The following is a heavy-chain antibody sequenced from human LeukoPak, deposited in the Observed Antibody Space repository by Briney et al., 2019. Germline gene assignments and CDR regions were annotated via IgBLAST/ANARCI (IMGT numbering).Heavy chain of an antibody. J-gene: IGHJ5*02. Sequence: SVKVSCKASGGTFSSYAISWVRQAPGQGLEWMGGIIPIFGTANYAQKFRGRVTITADKSTSTAYMELSSLRSEDTAVYYCARWRWRLLWNWFAPWGQGTLVTVSS. D-gene: IGHD2-21*02. CDR2: IIPIFGTA. CDR1: GGTFSSYA. V-gene: IGHV1-69*06. CDR3: ARWRWRLLWNWFAP.